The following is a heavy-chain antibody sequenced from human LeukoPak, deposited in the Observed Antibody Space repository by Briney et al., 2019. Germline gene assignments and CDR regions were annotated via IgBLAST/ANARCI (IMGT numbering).Heavy chain of an antibody. J-gene: IGHJ4*02. CDR3: VGNWNDERDY. V-gene: IGHV3-74*01. D-gene: IGHD1-1*01. CDR2: INSDGSST. CDR1: GFAFSRYV. Sequence: GGSLRLSCAGSGFAFSRYVMSWVRQAPGKGLVWVSRINSDGSSTSYADSVKGRFTISRDNAKNTLYLQMNSLRAEDTAVYYCVGNWNDERDYWGQGTLVTVSS.